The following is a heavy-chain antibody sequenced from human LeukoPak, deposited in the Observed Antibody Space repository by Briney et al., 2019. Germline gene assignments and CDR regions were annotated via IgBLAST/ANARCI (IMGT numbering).Heavy chain of an antibody. J-gene: IGHJ6*03. Sequence: PSETLSLTCTVPGDSISSSSSYWGWIRQPPGKGLEWIGSIYYSGSTYYNTSLKSRVTISVDTSKNQFSLKLNSVTAADTAVYYCARVFYSSSSLSYYYYYMDVWGKGTTVTVSS. CDR2: IYYSGST. V-gene: IGHV4-39*01. CDR3: ARVFYSSSSLSYYYYYMDV. CDR1: GDSISSSSSY. D-gene: IGHD6-6*01.